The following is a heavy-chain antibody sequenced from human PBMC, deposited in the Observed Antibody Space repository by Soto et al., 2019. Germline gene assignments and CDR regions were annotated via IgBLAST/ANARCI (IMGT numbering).Heavy chain of an antibody. CDR3: ARGGRAAAAYNWFDH. D-gene: IGHD6-13*01. CDR1: GFTFSSYG. CDR2: IWYDGSNK. Sequence: QVQLVESGGGVVQPGRSLRLSCAASGFTFSSYGMHWVRQAPGKGLEWVAVIWYDGSNKYYADSVKGRFTISRDNSKNTLYLQMNGLRAEDTAVYYCARGGRAAAAYNWFDHWGQGTLVTVSS. J-gene: IGHJ5*02. V-gene: IGHV3-33*01.